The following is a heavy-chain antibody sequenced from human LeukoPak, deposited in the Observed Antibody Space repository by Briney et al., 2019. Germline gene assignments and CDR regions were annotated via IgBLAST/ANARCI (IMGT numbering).Heavy chain of an antibody. CDR3: ARCDSSGYYYDLDY. CDR2: INPNSGGT. V-gene: IGHV1-2*04. Sequence: ASVKVSCKASGYTFTGYYMHWVRQAPGQGLEWMGWINPNSGGTNYAQKFQGWVTMTRDTSISTAYMELSSLRSEDTAVYYCARCDSSGYYYDLDYWGQGTLVTVSS. J-gene: IGHJ4*02. CDR1: GYTFTGYY. D-gene: IGHD3-22*01.